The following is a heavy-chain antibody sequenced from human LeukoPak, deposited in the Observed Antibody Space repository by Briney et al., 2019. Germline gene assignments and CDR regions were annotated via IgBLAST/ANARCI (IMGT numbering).Heavy chain of an antibody. CDR1: GFTFSSYA. CDR2: ISGSGVNT. CDR3: ARERAGERPRPLLSYYYMDV. J-gene: IGHJ6*03. D-gene: IGHD3-16*01. Sequence: GGSLRLPCAASGFTFSSYAMNWVRQAPGRGLEWVSAISGSGVNTYYADSVKGRFTISRDNSKNTLYLQMNSLRAEDTAVYYCARERAGERPRPLLSYYYMDVWGKGTTVTISS. V-gene: IGHV3-23*01.